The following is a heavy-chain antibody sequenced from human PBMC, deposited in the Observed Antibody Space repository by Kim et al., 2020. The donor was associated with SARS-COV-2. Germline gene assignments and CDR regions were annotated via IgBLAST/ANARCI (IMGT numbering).Heavy chain of an antibody. CDR3: TTDLWLGGAFDI. Sequence: DYAAPVKGRFTISRDDSKNTLYLQMNSLKTEDTAVYYCTTDLWLGGAFDIWGQGTMVTVSS. J-gene: IGHJ3*02. V-gene: IGHV3-15*01. D-gene: IGHD5-12*01.